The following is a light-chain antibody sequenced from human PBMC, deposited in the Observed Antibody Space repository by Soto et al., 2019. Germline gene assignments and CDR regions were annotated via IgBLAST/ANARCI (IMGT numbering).Light chain of an antibody. V-gene: IGKV3-11*01. CDR2: DAS. Sequence: EIVVTQSPGTLSLSPGERAILSYRASQSVSSYLAWYQQKPGQPPRLLIYDASNRATGIPARFSGSGSGTDFTLTISSLEPEDFAVYYCQRRSNWSTTFGQGTKVDIK. CDR1: QSVSSY. J-gene: IGKJ1*01. CDR3: QRRSNWSTT.